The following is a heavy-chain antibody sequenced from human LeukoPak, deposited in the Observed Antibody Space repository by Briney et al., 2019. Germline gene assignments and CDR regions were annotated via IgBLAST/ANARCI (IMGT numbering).Heavy chain of an antibody. CDR3: AKGSRYYGSGSYPDY. V-gene: IGHV3-30*18. CDR1: GFTFSSYG. Sequence: SLRLSCAASGFTFSSYGMHWVRQAPGKGLEWVAVISYDGSNKYYADSVKGRFTISRDNSKNTLYLQMNSLRAEDTAVYYCAKGSRYYGSGSYPDYWGQGTLVTVSS. CDR2: ISYDGSNK. J-gene: IGHJ4*02. D-gene: IGHD3-10*01.